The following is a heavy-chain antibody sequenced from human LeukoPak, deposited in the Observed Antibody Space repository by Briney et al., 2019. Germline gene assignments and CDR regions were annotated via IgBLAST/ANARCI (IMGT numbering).Heavy chain of an antibody. CDR2: INPNSGGT. CDR1: GYTFTAYY. J-gene: IGHJ4*02. V-gene: IGHV1-2*06. Sequence: ASVKVSCKASGYTFTAYYMHWVRQAPGQGLEWMGRINPNSGGTNYAQKFPGRVTMTRDKSISTAYMELSRLRSDDTAVYYCARDGDYDSSGFFLDYWGQGTLVTVSS. D-gene: IGHD3-22*01. CDR3: ARDGDYDSSGFFLDY.